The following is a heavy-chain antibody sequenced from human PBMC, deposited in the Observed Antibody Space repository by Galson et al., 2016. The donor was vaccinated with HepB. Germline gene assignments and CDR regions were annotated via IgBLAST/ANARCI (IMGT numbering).Heavy chain of an antibody. Sequence: SLRLSCAASGFTFSSFAMSWVRQAPGKGLEWVSTISGSGGDTYYAGSVKGRFTISRDNSKNIVYLQMKNLRAEDTAIYFCAKSGDDNGDPNDAFDIWGQGTLITVSS. CDR2: ISGSGGDT. D-gene: IGHD4-17*01. CDR3: AKSGDDNGDPNDAFDI. V-gene: IGHV3-23*01. CDR1: GFTFSSFA. J-gene: IGHJ3*02.